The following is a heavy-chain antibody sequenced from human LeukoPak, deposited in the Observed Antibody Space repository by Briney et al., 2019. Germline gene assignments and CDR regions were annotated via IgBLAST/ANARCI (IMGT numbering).Heavy chain of an antibody. D-gene: IGHD1-26*01. CDR1: GFTFSSHA. CDR2: ISAGSGNI. V-gene: IGHV3-23*01. Sequence: QTGGSLRLSCAASGFTFSSHAMSWVRQAPGKGLEWVSAISAGSGNIYYADSVKGRFTISRDNSKNTLYLQMNSLRAEDTAVYYCAKDFYSGSYHGIFDYWGQGTLVTVSS. CDR3: AKDFYSGSYHGIFDY. J-gene: IGHJ4*02.